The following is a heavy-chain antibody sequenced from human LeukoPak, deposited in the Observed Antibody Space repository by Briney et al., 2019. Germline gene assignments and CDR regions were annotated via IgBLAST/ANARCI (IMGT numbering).Heavy chain of an antibody. V-gene: IGHV3-21*04. Sequence: GGSLRLSCAASGFTFSSYSMNWVRQAPGKGLEWVSSISSSSSYIYYADSVKGRFTISRDNAKNSLYLQMNSLRAEDTAVYYCARGPYQLLGGRNYYYMDVWGKGTTVTVSS. CDR2: ISSSSSYI. CDR1: GFTFSSYS. J-gene: IGHJ6*03. CDR3: ARGPYQLLGGRNYYYMDV. D-gene: IGHD2-2*01.